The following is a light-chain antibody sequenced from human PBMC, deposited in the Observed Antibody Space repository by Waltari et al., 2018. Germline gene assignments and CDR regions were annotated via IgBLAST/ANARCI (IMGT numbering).Light chain of an antibody. CDR2: DAS. J-gene: IGKJ4*01. Sequence: EIVMTQSPATLSLSPGERVAPPCRASQNVYGYLVWYQQKPGQAPRLLIYDASNRATGIPARFSGSGSGTDFSLTITSLEPEDSAVYYCQQYSLWPVTFGGGTKVEI. V-gene: IGKV3-11*01. CDR3: QQYSLWPVT. CDR1: QNVYGY.